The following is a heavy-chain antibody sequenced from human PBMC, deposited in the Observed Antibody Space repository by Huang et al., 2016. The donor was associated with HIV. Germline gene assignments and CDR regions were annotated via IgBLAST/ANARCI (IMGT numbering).Heavy chain of an antibody. Sequence: QVQLQQWGAGLLKSAETLSLTCAVYGGPLTGFYWSWLRQSPGKGMHWIGEINHRGSTNYSPCLKGRVSRSVDEAKKQFSLKLTSVTEADTAVYYCARDARNNPRGWFHPWGQGTLVTVSS. CDR1: GGPLTGFY. CDR3: ARDARNNPRGWFHP. D-gene: IGHD3-10*01. CDR2: INHRGST. J-gene: IGHJ5*02. V-gene: IGHV4-34*02.